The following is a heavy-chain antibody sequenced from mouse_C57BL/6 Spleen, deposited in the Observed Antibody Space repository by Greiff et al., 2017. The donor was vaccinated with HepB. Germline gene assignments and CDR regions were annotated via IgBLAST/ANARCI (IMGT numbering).Heavy chain of an antibody. J-gene: IGHJ1*03. CDR1: GYTFTSYW. D-gene: IGHD4-1*01. Sequence: QVQLQQPGAELVKPGASVKMSCKASGYTFTSYWITWVKQRPGQGLAWIGDIYPGSGSTNYNEKFKSKATLTVDTASSTAYMQLSSLTSEDSAVYYCARDWDEDWYFDVWGTGTTVTVSS. V-gene: IGHV1-55*01. CDR2: IYPGSGST. CDR3: ARDWDEDWYFDV.